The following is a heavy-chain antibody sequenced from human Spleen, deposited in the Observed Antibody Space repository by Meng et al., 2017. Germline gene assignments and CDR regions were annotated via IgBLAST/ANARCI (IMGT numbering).Heavy chain of an antibody. CDR2: ISSSSSYI. D-gene: IGHD3-22*01. J-gene: IGHJ3*02. CDR3: AKDPPYYYDSSGYWSPNAFDI. Sequence: GESLKISCAASGFTFSSYSMNWVRQAPGKGLEWVSSISSSSSYIYYADSVKGRFTISRDNAKNTLYLQMNSLRAEDTAVYYCAKDPPYYYDSSGYWSPNAFDIWGQGTMVTVSS. CDR1: GFTFSSYS. V-gene: IGHV3-21*04.